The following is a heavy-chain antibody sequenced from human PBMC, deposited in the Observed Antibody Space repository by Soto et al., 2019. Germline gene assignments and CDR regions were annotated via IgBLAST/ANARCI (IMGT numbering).Heavy chain of an antibody. CDR2: IIPIFGTA. J-gene: IGHJ4*02. Sequence: QVQLVQSGAEVKKPGSSVKVSCKASGGTFSSYAISWVRQAPGQGLEWMGGIIPIFGTANYAQKFQGRVTITADESTSTAYMELSSRRSEDTAVYYCARRTYYYDSSGYYPLDYWGQGTLVTVSS. CDR3: ARRTYYYDSSGYYPLDY. CDR1: GGTFSSYA. V-gene: IGHV1-69*01. D-gene: IGHD3-22*01.